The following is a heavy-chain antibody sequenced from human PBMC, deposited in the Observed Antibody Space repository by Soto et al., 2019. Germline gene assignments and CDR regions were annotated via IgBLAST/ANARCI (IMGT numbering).Heavy chain of an antibody. CDR3: ARRGTPIDY. CDR2: ISAYNGNT. J-gene: IGHJ4*02. D-gene: IGHD3-16*01. CDR1: GYTFTNFG. Sequence: QVQLVQSGAEVKKPGASVKVSCKTSGYTFTNFGLSWVRQAPGQGLEWMGWISAYNGNTNYAQNFQGRGTMTTDTATSTGSMELRSLRSDDTAVYYCARRGTPIDYWGQGSLVTVSS. V-gene: IGHV1-18*01.